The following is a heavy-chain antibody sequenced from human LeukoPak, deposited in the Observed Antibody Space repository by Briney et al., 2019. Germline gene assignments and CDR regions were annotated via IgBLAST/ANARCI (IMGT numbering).Heavy chain of an antibody. D-gene: IGHD1-14*01. CDR2: ILDSGYST. J-gene: IGHJ6*03. CDR1: GFTFSSYA. CDR3: ATPGGHPLHNYYVGV. Sequence: PGGSLRLSCAASGFTFSSYAMSWVHQAPGKGLEWVSGILDSGYSTYYANSVKGRFTISRDNSNNTLYLQMNSLRAEDTAVYYCATPGGHPLHNYYVGVWGKGTTVAVSS. V-gene: IGHV3-23*01.